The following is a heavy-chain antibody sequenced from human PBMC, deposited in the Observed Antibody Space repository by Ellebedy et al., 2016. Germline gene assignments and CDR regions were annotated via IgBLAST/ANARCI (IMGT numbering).Heavy chain of an antibody. CDR1: GFTFSSYS. CDR2: ISSSSSYI. D-gene: IGHD6-6*01. Sequence: GGSLRLSCAASGFTFSSYSMNWVRQAPGKGLEWVSSISSSSSYIYYADSVKGRFTISRDNAKNSLYLQMNSLRAEDTAVYYCARIHLLAAPLEGYYYGMDVWGQGTTVTVSS. V-gene: IGHV3-21*01. J-gene: IGHJ6*02. CDR3: ARIHLLAAPLEGYYYGMDV.